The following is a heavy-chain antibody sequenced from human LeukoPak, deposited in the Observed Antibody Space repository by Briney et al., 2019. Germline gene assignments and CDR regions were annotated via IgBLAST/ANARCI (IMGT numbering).Heavy chain of an antibody. J-gene: IGHJ3*02. Sequence: PGGSLRLSXVASGFSFSDQYMDWVRQAPGKGLEWVGRSKNKANSYSADYAASVKGRFIISRDESSNSQYLQMNSLKTEDTALYYCVRRNYVAFDIWGQGTMVTVSS. CDR2: SKNKANSYSA. CDR1: GFSFSDQY. D-gene: IGHD3-16*01. V-gene: IGHV3-72*01. CDR3: VRRNYVAFDI.